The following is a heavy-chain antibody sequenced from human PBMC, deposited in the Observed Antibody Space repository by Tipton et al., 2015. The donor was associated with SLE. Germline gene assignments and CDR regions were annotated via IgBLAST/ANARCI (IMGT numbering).Heavy chain of an antibody. D-gene: IGHD5-12*01. J-gene: IGHJ4*02. CDR2: YSDSGST. CDR3: ARRHYSGPFDS. V-gene: IGHV4-59*12. CDR1: GASIRSYY. Sequence: LRLSCTVSGASIRSYYWSWVRQPPGKGLEWVAYYSDSGSTYYNPSLRGRVTVSIDTSKHQFSLKLNSVTAADTAVYYCARRHYSGPFDSWCQGTLVTVSS.